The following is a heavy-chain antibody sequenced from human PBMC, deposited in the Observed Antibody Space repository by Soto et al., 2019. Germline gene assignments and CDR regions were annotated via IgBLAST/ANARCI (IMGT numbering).Heavy chain of an antibody. CDR2: ISGSGGST. V-gene: IGHV3-23*01. D-gene: IGHD3-10*01. CDR1: GFTFSSYA. J-gene: IGHJ6*03. Sequence: PGGSLRLSCAASGFTFSSYAMSWVRQAPGKGLEWVSAISGSGGSTYYADSVKGRFTISRDNSKNTLYLQMNSLRAEDTAVYYCAKGAMVRGVIILSYYYYYMDVWGKGTTVTVSS. CDR3: AKGAMVRGVIILSYYYYYMDV.